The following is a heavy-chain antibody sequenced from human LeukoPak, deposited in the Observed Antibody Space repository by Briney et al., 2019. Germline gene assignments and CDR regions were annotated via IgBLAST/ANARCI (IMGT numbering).Heavy chain of an antibody. D-gene: IGHD3-16*02. CDR2: IYSGGST. V-gene: IGHV3-53*01. Sequence: GGSLRLSCAASGFTFSSNYMSWVRQAPGKGLEWVSVIYSGGSTYYADSVKGRFTISRDNSKNTLYLQMNSLRAEDTAVYYCAREPARGGYLHWGQGTLVTVSS. CDR3: AREPARGGYLH. J-gene: IGHJ4*02. CDR1: GFTFSSNY.